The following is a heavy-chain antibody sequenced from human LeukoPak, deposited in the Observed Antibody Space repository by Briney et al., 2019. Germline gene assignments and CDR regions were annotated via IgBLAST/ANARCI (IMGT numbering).Heavy chain of an antibody. CDR3: ARGYDYVWGSHRALGY. CDR1: GGXISRGDYY. CDR2: IYYSGST. D-gene: IGHD3-16*02. J-gene: IGHJ4*02. Sequence: SETLSLTCTVSGGXISRGDYYWSWIRQHPGKCLEWIGYIYYSGSTYYNPSLKSRVTISVDTSKNQFSLKLSSVTAVDTAVYYCARGYDYVWGSHRALGYWGQGTLVTVSS. V-gene: IGHV4-31*03.